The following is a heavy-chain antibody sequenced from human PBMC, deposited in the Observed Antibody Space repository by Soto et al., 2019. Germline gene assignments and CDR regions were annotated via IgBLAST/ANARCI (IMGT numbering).Heavy chain of an antibody. CDR3: ARENYGGNGPANWFDP. V-gene: IGHV1-69*12. Sequence: QVQLVQSGAEVKKPGSSVKVSCKASGGTFSSYAISWVRQAPGQGLEWMGGIIPIFGTANYAQKFQGRVTFTADESTSTAYMELSSLRSEDTAVYYCARENYGGNGPANWFDPWGQGTLVTVSS. D-gene: IGHD4-17*01. CDR2: IIPIFGTA. J-gene: IGHJ5*02. CDR1: GGTFSSYA.